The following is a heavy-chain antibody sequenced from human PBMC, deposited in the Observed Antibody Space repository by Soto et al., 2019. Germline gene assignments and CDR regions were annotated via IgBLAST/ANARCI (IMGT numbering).Heavy chain of an antibody. V-gene: IGHV3-48*01. CDR3: AKEGGLSGSYYISSSYYFDY. Sequence: GGSLRLSCAASGFTFSSYSMNWVRQAPGKGLEWVSYISSSSSTIYYADSVKGRFTISRDNSKNTLYLQMNSLRAEDTSVYYCAKEGGLSGSYYISSSYYFDYWGQGTLVTVSS. CDR1: GFTFSSYS. J-gene: IGHJ4*02. D-gene: IGHD1-26*01. CDR2: ISSSSSTI.